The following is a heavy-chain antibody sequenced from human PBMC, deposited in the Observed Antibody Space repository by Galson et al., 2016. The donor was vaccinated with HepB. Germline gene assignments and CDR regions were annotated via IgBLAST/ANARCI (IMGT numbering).Heavy chain of an antibody. CDR1: GGTFNNYA. D-gene: IGHD3-10*01. Sequence: SVKVSCKASGGTFNNYAINWVRQAPGQGLEWMGGIILMFDTANYEQKFQGRVTITADKSTNTAYMELSSLRSEDTAVYYCARVGDGSGKYLWTSYYYYGMDVWGQGTTVTVSS. CDR2: IILMFDTA. CDR3: ARVGDGSGKYLWTSYYYYGMDV. V-gene: IGHV1-69*06. J-gene: IGHJ6*02.